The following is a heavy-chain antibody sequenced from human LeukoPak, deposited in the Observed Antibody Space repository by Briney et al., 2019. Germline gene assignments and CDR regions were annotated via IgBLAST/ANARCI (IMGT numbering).Heavy chain of an antibody. D-gene: IGHD5-18*01. CDR2: INPNSGGT. Sequence: ASVKVSCKASGYTFTGYLMHWMRQAPGQGHEWMGLINPNSGGTNYAQKFQGRVTMTRDTSISTAYMELSSLRSDDTAVYYCARGGIQLWFLVDYWGQGTLVTVAS. CDR1: GYTFTGYL. CDR3: ARGGIQLWFLVDY. V-gene: IGHV1-2*02. J-gene: IGHJ4*02.